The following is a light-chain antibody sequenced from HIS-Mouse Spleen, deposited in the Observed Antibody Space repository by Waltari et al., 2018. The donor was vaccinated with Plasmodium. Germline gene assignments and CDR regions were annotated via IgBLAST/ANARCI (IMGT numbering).Light chain of an antibody. CDR2: QDS. Sequence: SYELTQPPSVSVSPGQTASITCSGAKLGYRYAFWYPQKPGQSPVLVIYQDSKRPSGTPGRFPGSNSGDTATRTIGGTQAMDEADYYCQAWDSSTVVFGGGTKLTVL. V-gene: IGLV3-1*01. CDR1: KLGYRY. CDR3: QAWDSSTVV. J-gene: IGLJ2*01.